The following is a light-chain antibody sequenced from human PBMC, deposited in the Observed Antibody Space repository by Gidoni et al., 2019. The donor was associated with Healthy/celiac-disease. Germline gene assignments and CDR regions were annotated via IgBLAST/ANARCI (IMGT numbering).Light chain of an antibody. CDR2: KVS. V-gene: IGKV2-30*01. CDR1: QSLVSSDENTY. J-gene: IGKJ2*01. CDR3: MQGTHWPYT. Sequence: DVVMTQSPLSLPVTLGQPASISCRSSQSLVSSDENTYLNWFQQRPGQSPRRLISKVSDRDSGVPDRFSGSGSGTDFTLTISRVEAEDVGVYYCMQGTHWPYTFGQXTKLEIK.